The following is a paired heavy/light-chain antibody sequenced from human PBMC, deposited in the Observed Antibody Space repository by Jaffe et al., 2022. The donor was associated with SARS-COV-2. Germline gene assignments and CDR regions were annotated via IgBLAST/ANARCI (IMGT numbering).Heavy chain of an antibody. V-gene: IGHV3-30*04. J-gene: IGHJ6*03. CDR3: ARDGYPSGSYYYYYMDV. Sequence: QVQLVESGGGVVQPGRSLRLSCAASGFTFSSYAMHWVRQAPGKGLEWVAVISYDGSNKYYADSVKGRFTISRDNSKNTLYLQMNSLRAEDTAVYYCARDGYPSGSYYYYYMDVWGKGTTVTVSS. D-gene: IGHD3-10*01. CDR2: ISYDGSNK. CDR1: GFTFSSYA.
Light chain of an antibody. Sequence: DIVMTQSPDSLAVSLGERATINCKSSQSVLYSSNNKNYLAWYQQKPGQPPKLLIYWASTRESGVPDRFSGSGSGTDFTLTISSLQAEDVAVYYCQQYYSTPVTFGQGTKLEIK. J-gene: IGKJ2*01. V-gene: IGKV4-1*01. CDR2: WAS. CDR1: QSVLYSSNNKNY. CDR3: QQYYSTPVT.